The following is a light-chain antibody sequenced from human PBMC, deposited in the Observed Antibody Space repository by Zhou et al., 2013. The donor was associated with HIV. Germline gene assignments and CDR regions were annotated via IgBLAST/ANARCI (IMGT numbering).Light chain of an antibody. Sequence: DIQLTQSPSFLSASVGDRVTITCRASQDIISYLAWYQQKPGKAPKLLIYAASSLQSGVPSRFSGSGSGTEFTLTISSLQLEDFATYYCRQHNSLPQTFGQGTKVKSN. V-gene: IGKV1-9*01. J-gene: IGKJ1*01. CDR3: RQHNSLPQT. CDR1: QDIISY. CDR2: AAS.